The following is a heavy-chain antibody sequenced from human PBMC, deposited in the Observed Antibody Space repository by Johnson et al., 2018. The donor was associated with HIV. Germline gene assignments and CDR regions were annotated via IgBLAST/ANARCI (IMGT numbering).Heavy chain of an antibody. V-gene: IGHV3-30*04. CDR1: GFTFRSSA. D-gene: IGHD4-11*01. Sequence: QVQLVESGGGVVQPGRSLRLSCAASGFTFRSSAMHWVHQAPGKGLEWVAVISYDGSKTYYADNAKGRFTISRDNSKNTLDLQMNTLRAEDAAVYYCAKGWDPMTTVNTFAFDIWGQGTMVTGSS. J-gene: IGHJ3*02. CDR2: ISYDGSKT. CDR3: AKGWDPMTTVNTFAFDI.